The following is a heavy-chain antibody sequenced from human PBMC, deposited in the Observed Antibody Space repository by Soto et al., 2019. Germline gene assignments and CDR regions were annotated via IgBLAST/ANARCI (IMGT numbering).Heavy chain of an antibody. J-gene: IGHJ4*02. V-gene: IGHV1-46*03. CDR1: GYTFTSYY. Sequence: ASVKVSCKASGYTFTSYYIDWVRQAPGQGLEWMGILNPSGGNTLYAQNFQGRVTMTRDTSTSTVYLELSSLRSDDTAVYYCARGALTSSSFDYWGQGTLVTVSS. D-gene: IGHD3-9*01. CDR2: LNPSGGNT. CDR3: ARGALTSSSFDY.